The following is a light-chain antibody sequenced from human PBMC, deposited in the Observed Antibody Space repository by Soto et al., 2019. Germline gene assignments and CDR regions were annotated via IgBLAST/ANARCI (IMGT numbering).Light chain of an antibody. Sequence: IRVTQSPSSFSSSTGDRVTITCRASQGISSYLAWYQQKPGKAPKLLIYAASTLQSGVPSRFSGSGSGTDFTLTISCLQSEDFATYYCQQYYSYPRTFGQGTKVDIK. J-gene: IGKJ1*01. CDR3: QQYYSYPRT. CDR1: QGISSY. V-gene: IGKV1-8*01. CDR2: AAS.